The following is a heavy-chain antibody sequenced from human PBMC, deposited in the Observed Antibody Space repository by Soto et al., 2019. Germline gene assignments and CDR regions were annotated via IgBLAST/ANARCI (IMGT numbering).Heavy chain of an antibody. CDR3: ARDPGYGGYYGGVYRPYHSGLDD. CDR1: GGSVSNGNYY. CDR2: IYNTGST. Sequence: PSETLSLTCTVSGGSVSNGNYYWSWIRQPPGKGLEWIGYIYNTGSTNYNPSLKIRVTISVDTSNNQFSLKLTSVTAADSAVYYCARDPGYGGYYGGVYRPYHSGLDDWGHGTTVTVSS. V-gene: IGHV4-61*01. D-gene: IGHD3-10*01. J-gene: IGHJ6*02.